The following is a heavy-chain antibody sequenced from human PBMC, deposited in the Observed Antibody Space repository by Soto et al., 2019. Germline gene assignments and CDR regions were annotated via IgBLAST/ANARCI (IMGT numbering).Heavy chain of an antibody. CDR2: IYYSWCT. CDR1: ASSISSSSCY. D-gene: IGHD3-22*01. V-gene: IGHV4-39*01. CDR3: ARRSRTSSGSPHDY. J-gene: IGHJ4*02. Sequence: SGTLSLTFTVSASSISSSSCYWGWIRQPPGKGLERLGSIYYSWCTYYNPSLKRRLTISAATSKNQFSLKLSSVTAADTAVYYCARRSRTSSGSPHDYWGQGTLVTVSS.